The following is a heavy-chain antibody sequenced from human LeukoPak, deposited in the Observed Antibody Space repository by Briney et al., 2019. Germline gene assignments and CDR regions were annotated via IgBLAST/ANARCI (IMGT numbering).Heavy chain of an antibody. CDR2: INHSGST. J-gene: IGHJ4*02. D-gene: IGHD2-15*01. V-gene: IGHV4-34*01. Sequence: PSETLSLTCAVYGGSFSGYYWSWIRQPPGKGLEWIGEINHSGSTNYNPSLKSRVTISVDTPKNQFSLKLSAVTAADTAVYYCARAAQGSEIDYWGQGTLVTVSS. CDR1: GGSFSGYY. CDR3: ARAAQGSEIDY.